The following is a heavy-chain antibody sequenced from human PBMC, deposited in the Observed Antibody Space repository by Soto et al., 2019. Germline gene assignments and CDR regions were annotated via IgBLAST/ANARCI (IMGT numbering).Heavy chain of an antibody. CDR3: AGGGTPIDY. CDR2: ITAYNVNT. CDR1: GYTITNYG. Sequence: AXVKVSCKTSGYTITNYGLSWVRQAPGQCLEWMGWITAYNVNTNNAQNFQGRVTLTTDTSTSTAYMELRSLRSDDPAVYYCAGGGTPIDYWGKGTLVTVSS. V-gene: IGHV1-18*01. D-gene: IGHD3-16*01. J-gene: IGHJ4*02.